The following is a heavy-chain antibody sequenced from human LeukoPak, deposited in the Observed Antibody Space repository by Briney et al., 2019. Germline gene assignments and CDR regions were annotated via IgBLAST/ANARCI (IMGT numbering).Heavy chain of an antibody. CDR3: AGGGVTTGDDAFYI. CDR2: IYHSGST. J-gene: IGHJ3*02. CDR1: GGSISSSSYY. D-gene: IGHD4-17*01. Sequence: SETVSRTCTVSGGSISSSSYYWGWIRQPPGKGLEWIGRIYHSGSTYYNPSLNSRVTISVDTSKSQFSLKLSCVTAAATAVYYCAGGGVTTGDDAFYIWGQGTTVTVSS. V-gene: IGHV4-39*01.